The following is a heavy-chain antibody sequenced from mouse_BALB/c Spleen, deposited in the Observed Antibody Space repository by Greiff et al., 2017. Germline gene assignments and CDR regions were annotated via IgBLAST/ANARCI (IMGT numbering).Heavy chain of an antibody. Sequence: QVQLQQSGPGLVAPSQSLSITCTVSGFSLTSYGVSWVRQPPGKGLEWLGMIWGDGSTDYNSALKSRLSISKDNSKSQVFLKMNSLQTDDTARYYCARGPDDYDGGAWFAYWGQGTLVTVSA. J-gene: IGHJ3*01. CDR1: GFSLTSYG. CDR2: IWGDGST. D-gene: IGHD2-4*01. CDR3: ARGPDDYDGGAWFAY. V-gene: IGHV2-6-7*01.